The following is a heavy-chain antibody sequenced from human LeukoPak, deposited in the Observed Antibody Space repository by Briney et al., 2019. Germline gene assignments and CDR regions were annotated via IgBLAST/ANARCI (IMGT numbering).Heavy chain of an antibody. J-gene: IGHJ4*02. Sequence: GGSLRLSCAASGFTFSDYYMSWIRQAPGKGLEWVSYISSSSSYIYYADSVKGRFTISRDNAKNSLYLQMNSLRAEDTAVYYCTRDFGGYCSGGSCYSGWSDYWGQGTLVTVSS. D-gene: IGHD2-15*01. V-gene: IGHV3-11*06. CDR3: TRDFGGYCSGGSCYSGWSDY. CDR2: ISSSSSYI. CDR1: GFTFSDYY.